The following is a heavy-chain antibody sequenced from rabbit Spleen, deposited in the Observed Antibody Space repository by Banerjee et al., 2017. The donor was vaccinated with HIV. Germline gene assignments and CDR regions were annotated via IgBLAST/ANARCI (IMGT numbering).Heavy chain of an antibody. CDR2: INTATGKA. CDR1: GFSFSDRDV. J-gene: IGHJ6*01. Sequence: QEQLVESGGGLVQPEGSLTLTCKASGFSFSDRDVMCWVRQAPGKGLEWIACINTATGKAVYASWAKGRVTISKTSSTTVTLQMTSLTAADTATYFCARDSSSSFSSYGMDLWGQGTLVTVS. D-gene: IGHD1-1*01. CDR3: ARDSSSSFSSYGMDL. V-gene: IGHV1S45*01.